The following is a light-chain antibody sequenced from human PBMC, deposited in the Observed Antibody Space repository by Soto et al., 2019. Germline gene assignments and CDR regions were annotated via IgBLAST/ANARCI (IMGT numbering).Light chain of an antibody. V-gene: IGKV1D-16*01. CDR1: QDIGSW. Sequence: DIQMTQSPPSLSASVGDRVTITCRASQDIGSWLAWYQQKPGKGPKSLIYAASSLHSGVPSRFSGSGSGTDFTLTISSLQPEDFAIYYCQQYDNYPLTFGQGTRLEIE. J-gene: IGKJ5*01. CDR3: QQYDNYPLT. CDR2: AAS.